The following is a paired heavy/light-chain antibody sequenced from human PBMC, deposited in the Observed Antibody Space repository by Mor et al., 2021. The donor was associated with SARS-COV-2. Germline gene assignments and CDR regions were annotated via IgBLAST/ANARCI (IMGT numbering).Light chain of an antibody. J-gene: IGKJ2*01. CDR1: QSISDR. CDR3: QQSYRTAYT. CDR2: AAS. V-gene: IGKV1-39*01. Sequence: DIQVTQSPSSLSASVGDRVTITCRASQSISDRLHWYHQKPGKAPKLLIYAASSLQSGVPSRFSGSGSGTDFTLTISSVQPEDFATYYCQQSYRTAYTFGQGTKLEIK.
Heavy chain of an antibody. Sequence: QVQLQESGPGLVKPSETLSLTCTISGGSISSYYWNWIRQPPGKGLEWIGHIYYSGSTDYNPSLKSRVTISLDTSKNQFSLRLSSVTAADTAVYYCARISGTHYFDFWGQGILVTVSS. J-gene: IGHJ4*02. D-gene: IGHD1-26*01. CDR1: GGSISSYY. CDR3: ARISGTHYFDF. V-gene: IGHV4-59*08. CDR2: IYYSGST.